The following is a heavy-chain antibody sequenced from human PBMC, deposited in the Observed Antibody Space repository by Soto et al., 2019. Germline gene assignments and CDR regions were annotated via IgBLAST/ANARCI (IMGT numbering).Heavy chain of an antibody. CDR3: ARGGGSDTAMVTPYYYGMDV. D-gene: IGHD5-18*01. J-gene: IGHJ6*02. V-gene: IGHV5-51*01. CDR1: GYSSTSYW. Sequence: GESLKISCKGSGYSSTSYWIGWVRQMPGKGLEWMGIIYPGDSDTRYSPSFQGQVTISADKSISTAYLQWSSLKASDTAMYYCARGGGSDTAMVTPYYYGMDVWGQGTTVTVYS. CDR2: IYPGDSDT.